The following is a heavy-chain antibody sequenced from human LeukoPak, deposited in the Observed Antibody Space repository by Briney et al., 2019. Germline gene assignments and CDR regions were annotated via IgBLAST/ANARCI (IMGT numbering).Heavy chain of an antibody. D-gene: IGHD3-22*01. CDR3: AKANYYDSSGYYENLDS. Sequence: PGGSLRLSCAASKFTFSSYWMHWVRQAPGKGLVWVSHINSDGSSTNYADSVKGRFTISRDNAKNTLYLQMNSLRAGDTAVYYCAKANYYDSSGYYENLDSWGQGTLVTVSS. J-gene: IGHJ4*02. CDR1: KFTFSSYW. CDR2: INSDGSST. V-gene: IGHV3-74*01.